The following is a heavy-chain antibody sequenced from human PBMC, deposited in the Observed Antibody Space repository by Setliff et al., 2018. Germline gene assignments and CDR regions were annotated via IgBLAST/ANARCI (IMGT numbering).Heavy chain of an antibody. J-gene: IGHJ6*03. CDR1: GASINSGTYY. Sequence: SETLSLTCAVSGASINSGTYYWVWIRQSPGKGLEWIGRILFSGDTYYNPSLNSRVTISADTSKNQFSLNLSSVTAADTAVYYCARDNRARHYMDVWGKGTTVTVSS. CDR2: ILFSGDT. CDR3: ARDNRARHYMDV. D-gene: IGHD3-10*01. V-gene: IGHV4-39*07.